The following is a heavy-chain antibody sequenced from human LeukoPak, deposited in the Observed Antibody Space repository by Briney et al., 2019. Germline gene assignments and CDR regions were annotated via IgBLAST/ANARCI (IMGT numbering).Heavy chain of an antibody. D-gene: IGHD1-26*01. CDR1: GFTFSSYS. CDR2: ISSSSSYI. J-gene: IGHJ4*02. V-gene: IGHV3-21*01. CDR3: ASHVNSGSYY. Sequence: PGGSLRLSCAASGFTFSSYSMNWVRQAPGKGLEWVSSISSSSSYIYYADSVKGRFTISRDNAKNSLYLQMNSLRAKDTAVYYCASHVNSGSYYWGQGTLVTVSS.